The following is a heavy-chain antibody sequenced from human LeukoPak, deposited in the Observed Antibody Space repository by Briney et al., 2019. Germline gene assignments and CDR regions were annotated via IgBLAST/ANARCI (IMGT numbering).Heavy chain of an antibody. CDR2: ISASGGNT. CDR1: GFTFSSYA. V-gene: IGHV3-23*01. D-gene: IGHD6-19*01. J-gene: IGHJ4*02. CDR3: ARLVWLDRNFDH. Sequence: GGSLRLSCTASGFTFSSYAMSWVRQVPGKGLGWVSGISASGGNTYHADSVKGRFTISRDNSKNTLYLQMKSLRAEDTAVYYCARLVWLDRNFDHWGQGTLLTVSS.